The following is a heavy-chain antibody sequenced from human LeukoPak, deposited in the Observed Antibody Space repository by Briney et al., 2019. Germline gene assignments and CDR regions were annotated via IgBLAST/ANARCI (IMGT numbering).Heavy chain of an antibody. CDR3: ARRSSWHNYFDY. V-gene: IGHV4-31*03. Sequence: SETLSLTCTVSGGSISSGGYYWSWIRQHPGKGLEWIGYIYYSGSTYYNPSLKSRVTISVDTSKNQFSLKLSSVTAADTAVYYCARRSSWHNYFDYWGQGTLVTVSS. D-gene: IGHD6-13*01. J-gene: IGHJ4*02. CDR2: IYYSGST. CDR1: GGSISSGGYY.